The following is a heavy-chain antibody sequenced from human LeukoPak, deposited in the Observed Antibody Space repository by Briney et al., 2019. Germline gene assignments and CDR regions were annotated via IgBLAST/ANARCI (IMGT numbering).Heavy chain of an antibody. J-gene: IGHJ5*02. CDR2: IYYSGST. CDR3: ARPTAQSSWFDP. D-gene: IGHD6-19*01. V-gene: IGHV4-39*01. CDR1: GGSISSSSYY. Sequence: SETLSLTCTVSGGSISSSSYYWGWIRQPPGKGLEWIGSIYYSGSTYYNPSLKSRVTISVDTSKNQFSLKLSSVTAADTAVYYCARPTAQSSWFDPWGQGTLVTVSS.